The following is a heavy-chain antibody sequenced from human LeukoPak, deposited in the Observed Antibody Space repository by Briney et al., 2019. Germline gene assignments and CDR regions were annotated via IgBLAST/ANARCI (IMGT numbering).Heavy chain of an antibody. V-gene: IGHV3-23*01. J-gene: IGHJ6*02. CDR1: GFTISSYA. D-gene: IGHD1-1*01. CDR3: AKEWMGGTTGQYYYYGMDV. Sequence: PGGSLRLSCAASGFTISSYAMSWVRQAPGKGLEWVSAISGSGGSTYYADSVKGRFTISRDNSKNTLYLQMNSLRAEDTAVYYCAKEWMGGTTGQYYYYGMDVWGQGTTVTVSS. CDR2: ISGSGGST.